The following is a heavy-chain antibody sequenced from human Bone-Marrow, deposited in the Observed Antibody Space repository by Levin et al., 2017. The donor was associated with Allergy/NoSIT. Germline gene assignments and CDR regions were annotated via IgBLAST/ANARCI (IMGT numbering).Heavy chain of an antibody. J-gene: IGHJ4*02. CDR3: ARDKQLWMTAGFADH. D-gene: IGHD1-1*01. CDR2: INAAKGNT. Sequence: GASVKVSCKASGYTFSDYPIHWIRQAPGQGLQWMGWINAAKGNTKYSQDFQGRVIFTRDPSATTAYMELSALRSEDTAMYDCARDKQLWMTAGFADHWGQGTLITVSS. V-gene: IGHV1-3*01. CDR1: GYTFSDYP.